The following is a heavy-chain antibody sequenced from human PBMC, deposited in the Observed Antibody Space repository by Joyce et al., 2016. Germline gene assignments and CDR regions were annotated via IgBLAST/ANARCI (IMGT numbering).Heavy chain of an antibody. CDR1: GYNFTTYL. J-gene: IGHJ4*02. CDR2: IYPGDSDT. V-gene: IGHV5-51*03. D-gene: IGHD3-22*01. Sequence: EVQLVQSGAEVKKPGESLKISCKGSGYNFTTYLIGWVRQMPGKGLEWMGIIYPGDSDTRYSPSFQGQVTISADTSISTADLQWSSLKASDTAMYYCARRYYYDSSGYLFDYWGQGTLVTVSS. CDR3: ARRYYYDSSGYLFDY.